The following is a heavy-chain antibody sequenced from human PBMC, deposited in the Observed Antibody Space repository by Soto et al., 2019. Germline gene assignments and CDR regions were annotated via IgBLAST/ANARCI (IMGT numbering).Heavy chain of an antibody. D-gene: IGHD3-10*01. CDR3: ARAGRYGSGSYYLVTDY. Sequence: QVQLVQSGAEVKKPGSSVKVSCKASGGTFSSYAISWVRQAPGQVLEWMGGISPLFGTANYAQKFQGRVTSTADESTSTAYMELSSLRSEDTAVYYCARAGRYGSGSYYLVTDYWGQGTLVTVSS. J-gene: IGHJ4*02. V-gene: IGHV1-69*01. CDR1: GGTFSSYA. CDR2: ISPLFGTA.